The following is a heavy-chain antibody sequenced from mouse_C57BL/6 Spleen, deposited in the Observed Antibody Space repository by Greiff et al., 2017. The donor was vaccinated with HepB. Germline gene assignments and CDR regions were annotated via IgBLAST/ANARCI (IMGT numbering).Heavy chain of an antibody. J-gene: IGHJ3*01. CDR1: GYTFTSYW. CDR2: IDPSDSYT. D-gene: IGHD1-1*02. CDR3: AREDYGAY. Sequence: QVQLQQPGAELVRPGPSVKLSCKASGYTFTSYWMHWVKQRPGQGLEWIGVIDPSDSYTNYNQKFKGKATLTVDTSSSTAYMQLSSLTSEDSAVYYCAREDYGAYWGQGTLVTVSA. V-gene: IGHV1-59*01.